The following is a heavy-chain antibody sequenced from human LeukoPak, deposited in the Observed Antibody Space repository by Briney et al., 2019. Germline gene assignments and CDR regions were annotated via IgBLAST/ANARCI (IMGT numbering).Heavy chain of an antibody. CDR2: IYYSGST. J-gene: IGHJ4*02. Sequence: PSETPSLTCTVSGGSISSYYWSWIRQPPGKGLEWIGYIYYSGSTNYNPSLKSRVTISVDTFKNQFSLKLSSVTAADTAVYYCARGFHYYGSGSYYRKYYFDYWGQGTLVTVSS. D-gene: IGHD3-10*01. V-gene: IGHV4-59*01. CDR3: ARGFHYYGSGSYYRKYYFDY. CDR1: GGSISSYY.